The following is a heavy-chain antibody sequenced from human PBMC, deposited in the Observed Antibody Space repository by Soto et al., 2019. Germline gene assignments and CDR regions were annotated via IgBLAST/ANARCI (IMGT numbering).Heavy chain of an antibody. Sequence: SETLSLTCAVYGGSLSGYYWSWIRQPPGKGLEWIGEINHSGSTNYNPSLKSRVTISVDTSKNQFSLKLSSVTAADTAVYYCARGSNVVFFGANGGYVMDVWGQGTTVTVSS. CDR2: INHSGST. J-gene: IGHJ6*02. D-gene: IGHD3-3*01. V-gene: IGHV4-34*01. CDR3: ARGSNVVFFGANGGYVMDV. CDR1: GGSLSGYY.